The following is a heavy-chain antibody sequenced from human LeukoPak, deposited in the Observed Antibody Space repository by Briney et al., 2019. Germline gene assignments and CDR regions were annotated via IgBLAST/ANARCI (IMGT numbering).Heavy chain of an antibody. Sequence: ALVKVSCKSSGYTFTSYDINWVRQATGQGLEGMGWMNPNSGNTGYAQKFQDRVTMTRNTCISTAYMELSSMRSEDTALYYCERNFRYCSSTSCYAYYYGMDVWGQGTTVTVSS. CDR1: GYTFTSYD. CDR3: ERNFRYCSSTSCYAYYYGMDV. D-gene: IGHD2-2*01. J-gene: IGHJ6*02. CDR2: MNPNSGNT. V-gene: IGHV1-8*01.